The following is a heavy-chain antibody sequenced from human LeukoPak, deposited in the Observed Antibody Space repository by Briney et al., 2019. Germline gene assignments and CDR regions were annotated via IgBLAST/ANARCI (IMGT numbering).Heavy chain of an antibody. CDR1: GYTFTGYY. D-gene: IGHD6-13*01. Sequence: ASVKVSCKASGYTFTGYYMHWVRQAPGQGLEWMGWINPNSGGTNYAQKFQGRVTMTRDTSISTAYMELSRLRSDDTAVYYCARGIIAAAGISDYWGQGTLVTVSS. J-gene: IGHJ4*02. CDR2: INPNSGGT. V-gene: IGHV1-2*02. CDR3: ARGIIAAAGISDY.